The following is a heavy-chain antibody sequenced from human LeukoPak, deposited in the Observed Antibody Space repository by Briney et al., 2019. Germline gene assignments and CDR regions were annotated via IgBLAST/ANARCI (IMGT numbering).Heavy chain of an antibody. J-gene: IGHJ3*01. CDR3: TTDWGSTSCYCGALDL. Sequence: GGSLRLSCAASGFTFSNAWMRWVRQAPGKGLEWIGLIKRKVDGETADYAAPVKGRFTISRDDSKKTVYLQMNSLKTEDTAVYYCTTDWGSTSCYCGALDLWGQGTMVPVSS. V-gene: IGHV3-15*01. CDR1: GFTFSNAW. CDR2: IKRKVDGETA. D-gene: IGHD2-2*01.